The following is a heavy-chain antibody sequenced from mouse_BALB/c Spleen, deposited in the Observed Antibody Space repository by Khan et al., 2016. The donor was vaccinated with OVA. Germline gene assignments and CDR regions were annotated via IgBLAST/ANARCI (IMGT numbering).Heavy chain of an antibody. CDR2: INTYTGEP. Sequence: QIQLVQSGPGVKKPGETVKISCKASGYTFTNYGMNWVKQAPGKGLKWMDWINTYTGEPTYADDFKGRFAFSLETSASTAYLQINNLKNEDTATYFCARPPYFSYVMAYGSQGTSLTVSS. CDR3: ARPPYFSYVMAY. V-gene: IGHV9-3-1*01. J-gene: IGHJ4*01. CDR1: GYTFTNYG. D-gene: IGHD2-10*01.